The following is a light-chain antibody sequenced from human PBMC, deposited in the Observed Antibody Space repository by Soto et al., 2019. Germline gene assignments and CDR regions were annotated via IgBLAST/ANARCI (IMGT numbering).Light chain of an antibody. CDR2: AAS. J-gene: IGKJ5*01. CDR1: QNIRSR. CDR3: QQSYSTPQIT. V-gene: IGKV1-39*01. Sequence: DFQMTQSPSTLSASVGDRVTITCRASQNIRSRLAWFQQKPGKAPKLLIYAASSLQSGVPSRFSGSGSGTDFTLTISSLQPEDFATYYCQQSYSTPQITFGQGTRLEIK.